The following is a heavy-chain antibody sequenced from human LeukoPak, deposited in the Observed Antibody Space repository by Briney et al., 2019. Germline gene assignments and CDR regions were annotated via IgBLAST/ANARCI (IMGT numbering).Heavy chain of an antibody. D-gene: IGHD5-18*01. CDR3: ASGYSYGPVDY. CDR2: IYHSGST. Sequence: LRLSCAASGFTFSSYAMSWIRQPPGKGLEWIGYIYHSGSTYYNPSLKSRVTISVDKSTNHFSLKLTSLTAADTAVYYCASGYSYGPVDYWGQATLVTVSS. CDR1: GFTFSSYA. J-gene: IGHJ4*02. V-gene: IGHV4-30-2*01.